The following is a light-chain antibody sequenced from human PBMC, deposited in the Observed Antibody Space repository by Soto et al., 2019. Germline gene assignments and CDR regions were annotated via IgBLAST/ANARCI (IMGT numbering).Light chain of an antibody. CDR1: QAVYPNY. CDR3: QFCGTSPFT. V-gene: IGKV3-20*01. Sequence: DIVLSQSPGTLSLSPGQRATLSCRAGQAVYPNYIAWYQQRPGQAPRLLLSSATTRATGIPVRFSGTGSGTEFSLPISRLEPGDSAVYHCQFCGTSPFTFGPGSNLEIK. J-gene: IGKJ2*01. CDR2: SAT.